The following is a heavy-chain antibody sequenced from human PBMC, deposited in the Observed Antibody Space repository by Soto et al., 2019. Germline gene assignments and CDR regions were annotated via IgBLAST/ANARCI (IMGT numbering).Heavy chain of an antibody. Sequence: PGEALKISWQGSGYSFTSYWIGWVRQMPGKGLQWMGIIYPGDSEIRYSPSFQGHVTISADKSISTAYLQWSSLKASDTAMYYCVRQTRDGYTGSDYLDXWGQGSLVTVSX. CDR2: IYPGDSEI. V-gene: IGHV5-51*01. D-gene: IGHD5-12*01. J-gene: IGHJ4*02. CDR1: GYSFTSYW. CDR3: VRQTRDGYTGSDYLDX.